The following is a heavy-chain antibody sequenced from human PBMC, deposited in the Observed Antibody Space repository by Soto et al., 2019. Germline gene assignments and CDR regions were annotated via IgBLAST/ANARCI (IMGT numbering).Heavy chain of an antibody. J-gene: IGHJ4*02. D-gene: IGHD3-22*01. CDR1: GGSFSGYY. V-gene: IGHV4-34*01. Sequence: PSETLSLTCAVYGGSFSGYYWSWIRQPPGKGLEWIGEINHSGSTNYNPSLKSRVTISVDTSKNQFSLKLSSVTAADTAVYYCARGSSSTMIVVVIGGPLFDYWGQGTLVTVSS. CDR3: ARGSSSTMIVVVIGGPLFDY. CDR2: INHSGST.